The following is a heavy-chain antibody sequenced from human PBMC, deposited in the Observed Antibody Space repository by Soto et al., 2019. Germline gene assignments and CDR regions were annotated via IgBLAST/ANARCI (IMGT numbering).Heavy chain of an antibody. V-gene: IGHV4-59*08. CDR2: IYYSGST. D-gene: IGHD3-22*01. CDR3: ARHRITMIVVPQGHYNYYYSMDV. J-gene: IGHJ6*02. CDR1: GDSISSYY. Sequence: ETPALTCTVSGDSISSYYWSWIRQPPGQGLEWIGYIYYSGSTNYNPSLKSRVTISVDTSKNQFSLKLSSVTAADTAVYYCARHRITMIVVPQGHYNYYYSMDVWGQGTAVTVS.